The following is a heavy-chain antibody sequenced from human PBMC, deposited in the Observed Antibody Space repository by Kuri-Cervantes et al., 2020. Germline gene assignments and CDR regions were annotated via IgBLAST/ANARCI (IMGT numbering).Heavy chain of an antibody. J-gene: IGHJ5*02. Sequence: SVKVSCKASGGTFSNSAIHWVRQAPGQGLEYMGGIILVFGSANYAQKFQGRVTITADESTSTTYMELNTLSSDDTAVYYCARTGFTSLDNWFDPWGQGTLVTVSS. CDR1: GGTFSNSA. D-gene: IGHD3/OR15-3a*01. CDR3: ARTGFTSLDNWFDP. CDR2: IILVFGSA. V-gene: IGHV1-69*13.